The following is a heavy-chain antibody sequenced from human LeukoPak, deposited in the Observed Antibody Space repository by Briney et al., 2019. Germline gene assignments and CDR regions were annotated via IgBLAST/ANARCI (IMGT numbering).Heavy chain of an antibody. J-gene: IGHJ6*03. CDR3: ARDMAENYYYYMDV. Sequence: GGSLRLSCVASGFTFSDFYMSWIRQAPGKGPEWVSYISGAGSTIHYAESVKGRFTISRDNAKNSLFLQMNSLRAEDTAVYYCARDMAENYYYYMDVWGKGITVTVSS. CDR2: ISGAGSTI. D-gene: IGHD5-24*01. CDR1: GFTFSDFY. V-gene: IGHV3-11*01.